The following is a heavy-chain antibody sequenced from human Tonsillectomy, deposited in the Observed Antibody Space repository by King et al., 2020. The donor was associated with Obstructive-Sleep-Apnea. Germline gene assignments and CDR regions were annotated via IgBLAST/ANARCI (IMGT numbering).Heavy chain of an antibody. D-gene: IGHD5-18*01. CDR1: GFTFSSYW. Sequence: VQLVESGGGLVQPGGSLRLSCAASGFTFSSYWMHWVRQAPGKGLVWVSRINSDGSSTSYADSVKGRFTISRDNAKNTLYVQMNSLRAEDTAVYYCARGGGYSYGYLGYWGQGTLVTVSS. J-gene: IGHJ4*02. CDR3: ARGGGYSYGYLGY. CDR2: INSDGSST. V-gene: IGHV3-74*01.